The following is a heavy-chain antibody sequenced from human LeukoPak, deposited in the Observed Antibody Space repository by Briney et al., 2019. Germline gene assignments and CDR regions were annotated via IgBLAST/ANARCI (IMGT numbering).Heavy chain of an antibody. V-gene: IGHV4-39*01. CDR3: ARLQITGISRGYFVY. CDR1: GGSISSSNYY. CDR2: ISYSGSA. D-gene: IGHD3-10*01. J-gene: IGHJ4*02. Sequence: SETLSLTCSVSGGSISSSNYYWGWIRQPPGKGLEWIASISYSGSAYYNPSLKSRVTISVGTSKSQFSLKLSSVTAADTAVYYCARLQITGISRGYFVYWGQGTLVTVSS.